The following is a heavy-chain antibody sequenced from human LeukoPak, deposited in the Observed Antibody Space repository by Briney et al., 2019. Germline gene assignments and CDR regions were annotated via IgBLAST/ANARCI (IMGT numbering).Heavy chain of an antibody. CDR1: GGSISSYY. V-gene: IGHV4-34*01. CDR2: INHSGST. Sequence: SSETLSLTCTVSGGSISSYYWSWIRQPPGKGLEWIGEINHSGSTNYNPSLKSRVTISVDTSKSQFSLKLSSVTAADTAVYYCARLLTFLRVSKWLELRGRPVAFDIWGQGTMVTVSS. D-gene: IGHD1-7*01. J-gene: IGHJ3*02. CDR3: ARLLTFLRVSKWLELRGRPVAFDI.